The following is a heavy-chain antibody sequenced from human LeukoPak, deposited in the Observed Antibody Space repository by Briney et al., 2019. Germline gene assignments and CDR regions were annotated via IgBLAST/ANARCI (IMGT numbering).Heavy chain of an antibody. Sequence: GESLKISCKGSEYSFTNYWIGWVRQMPGKGPEWMGIIYPRDSDTRYSPSFQGQVTISADKSISTAYIQWSSLKASDTAMYYCARGRDTMDVWGQGTTVTVSS. J-gene: IGHJ6*02. CDR1: EYSFTNYW. CDR3: ARGRDTMDV. V-gene: IGHV5-51*01. CDR2: IYPRDSDT.